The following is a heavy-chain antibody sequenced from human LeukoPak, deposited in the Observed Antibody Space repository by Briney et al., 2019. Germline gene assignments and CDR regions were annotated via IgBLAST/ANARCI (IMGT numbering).Heavy chain of an antibody. V-gene: IGHV1-69*13. CDR1: GGTFSSYA. D-gene: IGHD3-3*01. Sequence: ASVKVSCKASGGTFSSYAISWVRQAPGQGLEWMGGIIPIFGTANYAQKFQGRVTITADESTSTAYMELSGLRSEDTALYYCASVLYYDFWSGYYTLDYWGQGTLVTVSS. CDR2: IIPIFGTA. CDR3: ASVLYYDFWSGYYTLDY. J-gene: IGHJ4*02.